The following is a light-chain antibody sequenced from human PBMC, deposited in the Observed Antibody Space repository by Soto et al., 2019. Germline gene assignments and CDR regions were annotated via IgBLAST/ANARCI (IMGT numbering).Light chain of an antibody. Sequence: DIQMTQSPSTLSASVGDRVTITCRASQSVSRWLAWYQQKPGKAPNLLIYKASNLQSGVPSRFSGRGSWTECTLTISSPQPDDFATYYCQQYNGASTFGGGTKVDIK. CDR1: QSVSRW. J-gene: IGKJ4*01. CDR2: KAS. CDR3: QQYNGAST. V-gene: IGKV1-5*03.